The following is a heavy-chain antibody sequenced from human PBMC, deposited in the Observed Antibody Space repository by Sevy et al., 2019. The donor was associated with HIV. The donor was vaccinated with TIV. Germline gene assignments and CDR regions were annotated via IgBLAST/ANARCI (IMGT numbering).Heavy chain of an antibody. D-gene: IGHD6-6*01. J-gene: IGHJ4*02. CDR1: GFTFSSYS. Sequence: GGSLRLSCAASGFTFSSYSMNWVRQAPGKGLEWVSSMISSNNYIYYADSLKGRFTISRDNAKNSLYLQMNSLRAEDTAVYYGARDFREYSSSSKYYFDYWGQGILVTVSS. CDR3: ARDFREYSSSSKYYFDY. V-gene: IGHV3-21*01. CDR2: MISSNNYI.